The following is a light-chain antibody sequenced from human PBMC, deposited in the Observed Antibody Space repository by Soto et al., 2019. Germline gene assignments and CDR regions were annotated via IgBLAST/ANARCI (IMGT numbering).Light chain of an antibody. CDR1: SSDIGNYNY. V-gene: IGLV2-14*01. CDR2: EVS. Sequence: QSVLTQPASVSGSPGQSITISCTGTSSDIGNYNYVSWYQQHPGKAPKLMIYEVSNRPSGVSYRFSGSKSGNTASLTISGLQAEDEADYYCCAYAGSGTVVFGGGTKLTVL. J-gene: IGLJ3*02. CDR3: CAYAGSGTVV.